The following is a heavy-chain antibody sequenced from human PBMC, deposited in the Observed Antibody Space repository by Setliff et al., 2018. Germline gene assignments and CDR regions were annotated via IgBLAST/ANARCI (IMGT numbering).Heavy chain of an antibody. CDR1: GVSISDYY. CDR3: ARGGTYRYFDY. J-gene: IGHJ4*02. Sequence: PSETLSLTCTVSGVSISDYYWSWIRQPPGKGLEWIGYVYYSGLTNYDPSLKSRVTMSVDSSKNQFSLKLSSVTAADTAVYYCARGGTYRYFDYWGRGALVTVSS. CDR2: VYYSGLT. V-gene: IGHV4-59*01.